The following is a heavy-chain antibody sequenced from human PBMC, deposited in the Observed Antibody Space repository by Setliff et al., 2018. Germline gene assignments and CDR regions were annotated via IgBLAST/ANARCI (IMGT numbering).Heavy chain of an antibody. V-gene: IGHV4-61*02. Sequence: PSETLSLTCTVSGGSITSGSFYWSWIRQPAGKKLEWIGRIHASGSPDYNPSFKSRVTISRDTSTNQFSLKLGSVTAADTAVYYCARERYLDWFVEDWGHGTLVTVS. J-gene: IGHJ4*01. CDR3: ARERYLDWFVED. CDR2: IHASGSP. CDR1: GGSITSGSFY. D-gene: IGHD3-9*01.